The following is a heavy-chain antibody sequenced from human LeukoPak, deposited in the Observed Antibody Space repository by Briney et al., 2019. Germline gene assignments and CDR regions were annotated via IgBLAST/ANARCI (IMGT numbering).Heavy chain of an antibody. CDR1: GGSISSGGYY. V-gene: IGHV4-31*03. D-gene: IGHD3-9*01. CDR3: AREEHDILIGASWFDP. J-gene: IGHJ5*02. Sequence: PSETLSLTCTVSGGSISSGGYYWSWIRQHPGKGLEWIGYIYYSGSTYYNPSLKSRVTISVDTSKNQFSLKLSSVTAADTAVYCCAREEHDILIGASWFDPWGQGTLVTVSS. CDR2: IYYSGST.